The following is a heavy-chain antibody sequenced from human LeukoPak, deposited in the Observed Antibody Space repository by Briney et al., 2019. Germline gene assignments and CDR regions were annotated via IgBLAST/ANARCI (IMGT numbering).Heavy chain of an antibody. CDR3: AREVQRPLDY. CDR2: IKYDGAEQ. Sequence: GGSLRLSCVGSGFPLSSYWMSWVRQAPGKGLEWVANIKYDGAEQYYVDSVRGRFTISRDNAKNSVSLQMNSLRAEDTAVYYCAREVQRPLDYWGQGILVTVSS. J-gene: IGHJ4*02. CDR1: GFPLSSYW. D-gene: IGHD1-1*01. V-gene: IGHV3-7*01.